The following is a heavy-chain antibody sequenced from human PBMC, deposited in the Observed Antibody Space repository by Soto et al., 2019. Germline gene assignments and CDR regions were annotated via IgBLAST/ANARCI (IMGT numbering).Heavy chain of an antibody. J-gene: IGHJ6*02. CDR1: GFTFSSYG. V-gene: IGHV3-30*18. Sequence: PGGSLRLSCAASGFTFSSYGMHWVRQAPGKGLEWVTVISYDGSNKYYADSVKGRFTISRDNSKNTLYLQMNSLRAEDTAVYYCAKDTPADDFGHSGMDVWGQGTTVTVSS. CDR3: AKDTPADDFGHSGMDV. D-gene: IGHD3-3*01. CDR2: ISYDGSNK.